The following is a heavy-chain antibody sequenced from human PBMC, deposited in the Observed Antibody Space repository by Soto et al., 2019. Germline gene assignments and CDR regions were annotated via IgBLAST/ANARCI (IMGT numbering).Heavy chain of an antibody. CDR1: GFTFSSYA. CDR3: AKGRGYSSSWYNRGRYYYGMDV. V-gene: IGHV3-23*01. Sequence: PGGSLRLSCAASGFTFSSYAMSWVRQAPGKGLEWASAISGSGGSTYYADSVKGRFTISRDNSKNTLYLQMNSLRAEDTAVYYCAKGRGYSSSWYNRGRYYYGMDVWGQGTTVTVSS. CDR2: ISGSGGST. D-gene: IGHD6-13*01. J-gene: IGHJ6*02.